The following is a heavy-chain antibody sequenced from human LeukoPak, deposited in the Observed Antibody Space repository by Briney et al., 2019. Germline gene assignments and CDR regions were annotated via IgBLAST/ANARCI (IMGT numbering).Heavy chain of an antibody. D-gene: IGHD3-10*01. CDR1: GGSFSGYY. CDR2: INHSGST. J-gene: IGHJ4*02. V-gene: IGHV4-34*01. CDR3: AGRSAERITMVRGVIYYFDY. Sequence: SETLSLTCAVYGGSFSGYYWSWIRQPPGKGLEWIGEINHSGSTNYNPSLKSRVTISVDTSQIQISLKLSSVTAADTAVYYCAGRSAERITMVRGVIYYFDYWGQGTLVTVSS.